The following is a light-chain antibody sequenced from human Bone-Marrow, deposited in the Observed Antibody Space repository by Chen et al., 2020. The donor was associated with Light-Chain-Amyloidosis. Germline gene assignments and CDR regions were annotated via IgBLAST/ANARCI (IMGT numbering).Light chain of an antibody. CDR1: QSVSSS. CDR3: QHRSNWPPMYT. CDR2: DAS. Sequence: EIVLTQSPGTLSLSPGERATLSCRASQSVSSSLAWYQHKPGQAPMLLIYDASDRATGVPARFSGSGSGTDFTLTISGLEPEDFAVYYWQHRSNWPPMYTFGQGTKLEIK. V-gene: IGKV3-11*01. J-gene: IGKJ2*01.